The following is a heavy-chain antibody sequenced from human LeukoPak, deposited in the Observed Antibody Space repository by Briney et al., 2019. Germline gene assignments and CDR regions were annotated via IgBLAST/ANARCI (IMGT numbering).Heavy chain of an antibody. CDR3: AKLTSGSGSSALFDY. V-gene: IGHV3-23*01. Sequence: GGSLRLSCAASGFTFSSYAMSWVRQAPGKGLEWVSAISGSGGSTYCADSVKGRFTISRDNSKNTLYLQMNSLRAEDTAVYYCAKLTSGSGSSALFDYWGQGTLVTVSS. D-gene: IGHD3-10*01. CDR1: GFTFSSYA. CDR2: ISGSGGST. J-gene: IGHJ4*02.